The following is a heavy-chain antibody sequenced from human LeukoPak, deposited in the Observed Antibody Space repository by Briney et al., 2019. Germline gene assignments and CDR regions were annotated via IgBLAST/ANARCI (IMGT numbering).Heavy chain of an antibody. J-gene: IGHJ6*02. CDR1: GGTFSSYP. Sequence: SVTVSCKASGGTFSSYPVSWVRQAPGQGLEWMGGIIPIFDTPTYAQKFQGRVTIAAVESTSTAYMELSSLRSEDTAVYYCAGPLAPSRDHGLDVWGQGTTVTVSS. CDR3: AGPLAPSRDHGLDV. V-gene: IGHV1-69*13. CDR2: IIPIFDTP.